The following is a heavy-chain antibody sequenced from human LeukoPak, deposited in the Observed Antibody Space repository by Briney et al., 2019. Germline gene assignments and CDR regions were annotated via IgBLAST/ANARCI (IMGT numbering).Heavy chain of an antibody. Sequence: GGSLRLSCAASGFAFSSYAMSWVRQAPGKGLEWVSVTSGSGGNPYYADSVKGRFTISRDNSKNTLHLHMNSLRAEDTALYYCAKETGIILVRGAVDYWGQGTLVTVSS. J-gene: IGHJ4*02. CDR3: AKETGIILVRGAVDY. CDR1: GFAFSSYA. CDR2: TSGSGGNP. V-gene: IGHV3-23*01. D-gene: IGHD3-10*01.